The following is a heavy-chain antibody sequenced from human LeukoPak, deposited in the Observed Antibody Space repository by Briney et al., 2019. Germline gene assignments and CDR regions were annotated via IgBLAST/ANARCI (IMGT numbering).Heavy chain of an antibody. J-gene: IGHJ6*04. CDR2: IYYSGST. Sequence: PSETLSLTCTVSGGSISSSSYYWGWIRQPPGKGLEWIGSIYYSGSTYYNPSLKSRVTISVDTSKNQFSLKLSSVTAADTAGYYCARDYGWSSSGVQWAMDVWGKGTTVTVSS. V-gene: IGHV4-39*07. D-gene: IGHD2-8*02. CDR1: GGSISSSSYY. CDR3: ARDYGWSSSGVQWAMDV.